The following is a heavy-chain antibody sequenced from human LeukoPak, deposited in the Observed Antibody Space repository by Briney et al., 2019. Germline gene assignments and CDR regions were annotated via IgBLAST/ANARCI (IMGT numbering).Heavy chain of an antibody. CDR3: ASDPARLDGEEIFDY. D-gene: IGHD6-6*01. Sequence: GGSLRLSCAASRFTLSSYIMSWVRQAAGKELEWISYISSCSSTIYYADSVKGRFIIYRDNAKNSLYLQMNSRRADYTAVYYCASDPARLDGEEIFDYWGQGTLVTVSS. CDR1: RFTLSSYI. CDR2: ISSCSSTI. V-gene: IGHV3-48*01. J-gene: IGHJ4*02.